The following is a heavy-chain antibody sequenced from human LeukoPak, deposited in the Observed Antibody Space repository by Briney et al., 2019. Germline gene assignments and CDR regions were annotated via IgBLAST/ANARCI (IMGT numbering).Heavy chain of an antibody. CDR2: IWYDGSNK. D-gene: IGHD4-17*01. J-gene: IGHJ6*02. V-gene: IGHV3-33*08. Sequence: GGSLRLSCAASGFTFSSYGMHWVRQAPGKGLEWVAVIWYDGSNKYYADSVKGRFTISRDNSKNTLFLQMNSLRAEDTAIYYCARDLISYGDYATWGMDVWGQGTTVTVSS. CDR1: GFTFSSYG. CDR3: ARDLISYGDYATWGMDV.